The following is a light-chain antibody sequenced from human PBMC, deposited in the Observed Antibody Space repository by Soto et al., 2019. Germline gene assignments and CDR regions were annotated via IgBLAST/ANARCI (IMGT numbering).Light chain of an antibody. Sequence: AIQLTQSPSSLSASVGDRVTITCRAGQGISSALAWFKQKPGTAPNLLIYDASTLQSGVPSRFSGSGSGTDFTLTISSLQPEDFATYYCLQFSFFPCTFGQGTKLEI. CDR1: QGISSA. CDR3: LQFSFFPCT. CDR2: DAS. V-gene: IGKV1-13*02. J-gene: IGKJ2*02.